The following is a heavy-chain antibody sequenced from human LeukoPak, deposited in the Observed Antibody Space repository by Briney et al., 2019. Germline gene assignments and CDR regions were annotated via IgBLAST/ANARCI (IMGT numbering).Heavy chain of an antibody. D-gene: IGHD2-15*01. CDR2: IYYSGST. CDR3: ARESPDYSPYYYYYTDV. CDR1: GGSISSSSYY. J-gene: IGHJ6*03. V-gene: IGHV4-39*02. Sequence: PSETLSLTCTVSGGSISSSSYYWGWIRQPPGKGLEWIGSIYYSGSTYYNPSLKSRVTISVDTSKNQFSLKLSSVTAADTAVYYCARESPDYSPYYYYYTDVWGKGTTVTVSS.